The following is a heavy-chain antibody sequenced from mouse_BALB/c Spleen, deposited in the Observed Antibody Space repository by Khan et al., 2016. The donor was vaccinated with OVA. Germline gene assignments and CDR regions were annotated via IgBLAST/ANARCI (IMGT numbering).Heavy chain of an antibody. D-gene: IGHD2-4*01. J-gene: IGHJ4*01. CDR2: IYPGDGST. Sequence: VQLQESGPELVKPGALVKISCKASGYTFTAYDINWVKQRPGQGLEWIGWIYPGDGSTKYNENLKGKATLTADTSSNTAYMQLSSLTSEKSAVYVCAREGLRGGAMDGWGQGASVSVSS. CDR1: GYTFTAYD. V-gene: IGHV1S56*01. CDR3: AREGLRGGAMDG.